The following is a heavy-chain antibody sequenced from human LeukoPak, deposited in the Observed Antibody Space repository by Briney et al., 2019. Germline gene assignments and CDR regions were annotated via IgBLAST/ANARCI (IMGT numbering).Heavy chain of an antibody. CDR1: GFTFSSYA. CDR3: AKDLRAAAGPFDYFDY. Sequence: GGSLRLSCAASGFTFSSYAMSWVRQAPGKGLEWVSAISGSGGSTYYADSVKGRFTISRDNSKNTLYLQMNSLRAEDTAVYYCAKDLRAAAGPFDYFDYWDQGTLVTVSS. D-gene: IGHD6-13*01. J-gene: IGHJ4*02. CDR2: ISGSGGST. V-gene: IGHV3-23*01.